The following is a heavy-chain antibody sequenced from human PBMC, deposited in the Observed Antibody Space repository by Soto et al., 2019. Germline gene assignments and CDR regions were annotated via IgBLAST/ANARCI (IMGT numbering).Heavy chain of an antibody. Sequence: QVQLVQSGAEVKKPGASVKVSCKASGYTFTGYYMHWVRQAPGQGLEWMGWINPNSGGTNYAQKVQGRVTMTRDTSISTAYMELSRLRSDDTAVYYCARTELGYCSSTSCYGVYYYYGMDVWGQGTTVTVSS. CDR2: INPNSGGT. CDR1: GYTFTGYY. J-gene: IGHJ6*02. D-gene: IGHD2-2*01. CDR3: ARTELGYCSSTSCYGVYYYYGMDV. V-gene: IGHV1-2*02.